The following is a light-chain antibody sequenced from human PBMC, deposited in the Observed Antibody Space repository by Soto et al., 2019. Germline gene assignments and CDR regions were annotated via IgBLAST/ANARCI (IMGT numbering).Light chain of an antibody. Sequence: EIVMTQSPATLSLSPGERATLSCRASQSVRSNLAWYQHKPGQAPSLLIYAASTSATAVPASFSASGSGTEFTLTIRGHQSEDYAVYYCQQYDHWSEAFGQGTRLEIK. V-gene: IGKV3-15*01. J-gene: IGKJ5*01. CDR2: AAS. CDR3: QQYDHWSEA. CDR1: QSVRSN.